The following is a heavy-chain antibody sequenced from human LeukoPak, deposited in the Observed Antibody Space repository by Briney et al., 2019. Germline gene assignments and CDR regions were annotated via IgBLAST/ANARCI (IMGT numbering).Heavy chain of an antibody. CDR2: ISSSGSTI. CDR3: ARDRGGTNWGIYVFDY. Sequence: GGSLRLSCAASGFSFSSYEMNWVRQAPGKGLEWVSYISSSGSTISYADSVKGRFTISRDNAKNSLNLQMSSLRAEDTAVYYCARDRGGTNWGIYVFDYWGQGALVTVSS. J-gene: IGHJ4*02. CDR1: GFSFSSYE. V-gene: IGHV3-48*03. D-gene: IGHD7-27*01.